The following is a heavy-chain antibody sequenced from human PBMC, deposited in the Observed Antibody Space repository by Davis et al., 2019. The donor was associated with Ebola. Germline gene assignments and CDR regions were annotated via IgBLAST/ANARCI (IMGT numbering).Heavy chain of an antibody. CDR3: APELESIDY. CDR1: GFTFRDYY. D-gene: IGHD1-1*01. Sequence: GESLKISCAASGFTFRDYYMSWIRQAPGKGLEWLSYISGSSGTIYYADSVKGRLPISRDNAKNSLYLQMKSLRAEDTALYYCAPELESIDYWGQGTLVTVSS. V-gene: IGHV3-11*01. J-gene: IGHJ4*02. CDR2: ISGSSGTI.